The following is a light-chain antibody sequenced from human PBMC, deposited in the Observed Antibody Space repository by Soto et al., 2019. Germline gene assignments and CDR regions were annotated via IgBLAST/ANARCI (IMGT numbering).Light chain of an antibody. Sequence: QSVLTQPASVSGSPGQSITISCTGTSSDVGGYNYVSWYQQHPGKAPTLMIFDVSNRPSEVSNRFSGSKSANTASLTLSGLQAEDEADYYCCSYTSSSTYVFGTGTKVTVL. CDR2: DVS. J-gene: IGLJ1*01. CDR3: CSYTSSSTYV. V-gene: IGLV2-14*01. CDR1: SSDVGGYNY.